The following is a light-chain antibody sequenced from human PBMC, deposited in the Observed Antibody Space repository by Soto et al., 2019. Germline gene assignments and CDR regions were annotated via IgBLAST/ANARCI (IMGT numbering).Light chain of an antibody. CDR3: QQYGSSPVT. CDR1: QSVTSSY. J-gene: IGKJ5*01. Sequence: EIVLTQSPGTLSLPPGERATLSCRASQSVTSSYLAWYQQRPGQAPRLLIFDTSTRATGIPDRFSGSGSGTDFTLAISRLEPEDFAVYYCQQYGSSPVTFGQGTRLEIK. CDR2: DTS. V-gene: IGKV3-20*01.